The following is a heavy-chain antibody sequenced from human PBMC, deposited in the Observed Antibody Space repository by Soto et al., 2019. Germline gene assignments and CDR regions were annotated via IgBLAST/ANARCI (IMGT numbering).Heavy chain of an antibody. CDR3: ARNFDIAATDTAFDA. CDR1: GGSISGHY. J-gene: IGHJ5*02. V-gene: IGHV4-4*07. CDR2: IYSSGTT. D-gene: IGHD6-25*01. Sequence: QVQLQESGPSLVRPSETLSLTCSVTGGSISGHYWSWIRLPAGRRLQWVGRIYSSGTTNNNPSLKSRVRMSVDTDRNSFSLRLDSVTAADTAVYYCARNFDIAATDTAFDAWGRGVLVTVSS.